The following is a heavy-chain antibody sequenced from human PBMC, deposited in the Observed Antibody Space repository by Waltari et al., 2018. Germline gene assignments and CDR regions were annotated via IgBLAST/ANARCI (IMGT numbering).Heavy chain of an antibody. CDR1: GYTLTELS. Sequence: QVQLVQSGAEVKKPGASVKVSCKVSGYTLTELSMHWVRQAPGTGLEWMGGFDPEDGETIYAQKFQGRVTMTEDTSTDTAYMELSSLRSEDTAVYYCATDFYYDYIWGSYPNFDYWGQGTLVTVSS. J-gene: IGHJ4*02. V-gene: IGHV1-24*01. CDR3: ATDFYYDYIWGSYPNFDY. CDR2: FDPEDGET. D-gene: IGHD3-16*02.